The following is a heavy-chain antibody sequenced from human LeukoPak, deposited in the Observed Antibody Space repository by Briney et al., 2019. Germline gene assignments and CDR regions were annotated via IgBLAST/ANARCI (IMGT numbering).Heavy chain of an antibody. CDR2: INHSGST. CDR1: GGSISSNW. J-gene: IGHJ2*01. D-gene: IGHD3-22*01. V-gene: IGHV4-4*02. CDR3: ARLAPYYHDSSGYLGNWYFDL. Sequence: SETLSLTCAVSGGSISSNWWSWVRQPPGKGLEWIGEINHSGSTNYNPSLKSRVTKSVDTSKNHFSLKLSSVTAADTAVYYCARLAPYYHDSSGYLGNWYFDLWGRGTLVTVSS.